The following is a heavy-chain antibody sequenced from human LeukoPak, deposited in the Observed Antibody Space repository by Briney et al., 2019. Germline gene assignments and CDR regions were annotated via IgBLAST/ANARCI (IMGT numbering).Heavy chain of an antibody. J-gene: IGHJ4*02. CDR3: ARESATSSFSFAS. CDR1: GFDFSSYT. V-gene: IGHV3-21*01. D-gene: IGHD5-24*01. CDR2: ISASSAYI. Sequence: GGSLRLSCAASGFDFSSYTMNWVRQAPGKGLEWVSSISASSAYIFYADSVKGRFTVSRDNAKSSLFLQMDRLSVEDTAVYYCARESATSSFSFASGGQGSLAPVS.